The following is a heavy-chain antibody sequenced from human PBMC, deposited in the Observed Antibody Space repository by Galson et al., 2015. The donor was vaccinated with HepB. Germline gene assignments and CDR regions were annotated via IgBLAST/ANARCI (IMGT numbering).Heavy chain of an antibody. D-gene: IGHD6-19*01. CDR3: AREWGIAVAEFSP. V-gene: IGHV3-21*01. J-gene: IGHJ5*02. CDR1: GFTFSSYS. Sequence: SLRLSCAASGFTFSSYSMNWVRQAPGKGLEWVSSISSSSSYIYYADSVKGRFTISRDNAKNSLYLQMNSLRAEDTAVYYCAREWGIAVAEFSPWGQGTLVTVSS. CDR2: ISSSSSYI.